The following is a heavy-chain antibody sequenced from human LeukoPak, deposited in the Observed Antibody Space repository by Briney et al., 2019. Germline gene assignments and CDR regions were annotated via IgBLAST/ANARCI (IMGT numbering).Heavy chain of an antibody. CDR3: VRDNPRCCGVVPANIDDY. V-gene: IGHV3-48*01. CDR1: GFIISGDS. Sequence: PGGPLRLSCAASGFIISGDSMNWVRQAPGKGLEWIAYISRDSGIKYYADSVRGRFTISRDNAKNSLYLQMHSLRAEDTAVYYCVRDNPRCCGVVPANIDDYWGQGTLVTVSS. D-gene: IGHD2-2*01. CDR2: ISRDSGIK. J-gene: IGHJ4*02.